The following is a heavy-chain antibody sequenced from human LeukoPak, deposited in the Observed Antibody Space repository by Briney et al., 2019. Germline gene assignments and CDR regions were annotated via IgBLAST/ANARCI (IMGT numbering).Heavy chain of an antibody. Sequence: GASVKVSCKASGYTFTSYDINWVRQATGQGLEWMGWMNPNSGNTGYAQKLQGRVTMTTDTSTSTAYMELRSLRSDDTAVYYCARGGDYPEYYFDYWGQGTLVTVSS. CDR2: MNPNSGNT. V-gene: IGHV1-8*01. D-gene: IGHD4-17*01. CDR3: ARGGDYPEYYFDY. CDR1: GYTFTSYD. J-gene: IGHJ4*02.